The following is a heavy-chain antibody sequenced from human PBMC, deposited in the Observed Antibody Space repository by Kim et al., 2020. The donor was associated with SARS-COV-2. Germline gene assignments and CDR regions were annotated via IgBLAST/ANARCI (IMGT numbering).Heavy chain of an antibody. J-gene: IGHJ6*02. Sequence: GGSLRLSCSASGFTFSSYAMHWVRQAPGKGLEYVSAISSNGGSTYYADSVKGRFTISRDNSKNTLYLQMSSLRAEDTAVYYCVKGIAAAGSYYYYGMDVWGQGTTVTVSS. V-gene: IGHV3-64D*09. CDR1: GFTFSSYA. CDR3: VKGIAAAGSYYYYGMDV. D-gene: IGHD6-13*01. CDR2: ISSNGGST.